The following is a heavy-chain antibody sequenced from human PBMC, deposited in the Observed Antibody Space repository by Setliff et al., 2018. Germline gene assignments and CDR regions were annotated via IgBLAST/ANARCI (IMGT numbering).Heavy chain of an antibody. J-gene: IGHJ6*03. V-gene: IGHV4-39*01. CDR2: ISYLGST. CDR1: GGSISSSSYY. Sequence: SETLSLTCTVSGGSISSSSYYWGWIRQPPGKGLEWIGEISYLGSTNYNPSLKSRVVISTDTSNNRFSLLLRSVTAADTAVYYCARGQLVLRGTTLYYMDLWDKGASVTVSS. CDR3: ARGQLVLRGTTLYYMDL. D-gene: IGHD5-12*01.